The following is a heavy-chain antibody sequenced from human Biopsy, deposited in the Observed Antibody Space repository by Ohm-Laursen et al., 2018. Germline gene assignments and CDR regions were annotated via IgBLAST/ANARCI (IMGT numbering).Heavy chain of an antibody. CDR1: SYTFTDYN. V-gene: IGHV1-2*02. CDR2: INCKTGAT. CDR3: ARDPLNGHKHFDY. Sequence: ASVTVSCKASSYTFTDYNIHWMRQAPGQGLEWLGYINCKTGATNYAQRFQGTVTMTRDTSISTAYLALGSLRSADTAIYYCARDPLNGHKHFDYWGQGSLVTVSS. J-gene: IGHJ4*02. D-gene: IGHD2-8*01.